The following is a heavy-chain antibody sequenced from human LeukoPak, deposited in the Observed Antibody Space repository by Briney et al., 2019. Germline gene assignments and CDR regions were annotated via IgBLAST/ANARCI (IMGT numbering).Heavy chain of an antibody. D-gene: IGHD2-2*01. CDR3: ATANPLVPAAIPTDY. Sequence: GASVKVSCKVSGYTLTELSMHWVRQAPGKGLEWMGGFDPEDGETIYAQKFQGRVTMTEDTSTDTAYMELSSLRSEDTAVYYCATANPLVPAAIPTDYWGQGTLVTVSS. CDR1: GYTLTELS. CDR2: FDPEDGET. V-gene: IGHV1-24*01. J-gene: IGHJ4*02.